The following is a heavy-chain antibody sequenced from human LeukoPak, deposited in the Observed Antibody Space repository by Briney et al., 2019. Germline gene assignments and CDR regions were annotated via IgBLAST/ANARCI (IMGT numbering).Heavy chain of an antibody. CDR2: ISGGDGAT. D-gene: IGHD2-2*01. Sequence: GGSLRLSCAVSGFTFSSYVMSWVRQAPGKGLEWVSTISGGDGATHYADSVKGRFTISRDDSKNTLYLQMNSLRADDTAVYLCAKPTGYQPPYYFDYWGQGTLVTVPS. CDR3: AKPTGYQPPYYFDY. CDR1: GFTFSSYV. J-gene: IGHJ4*02. V-gene: IGHV3-23*01.